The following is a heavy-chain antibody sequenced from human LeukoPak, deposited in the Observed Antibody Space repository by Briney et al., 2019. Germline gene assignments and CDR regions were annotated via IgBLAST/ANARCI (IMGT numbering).Heavy chain of an antibody. D-gene: IGHD2-15*01. CDR2: TYTSGGT. Sequence: SETLSLTCTVSGGSISSGSYYWSWIRQPAGKGLEWIGRTYTSGGTNYNPSLKSRVTISVDTSKNQFSLKLSSVTAADTAVYYCARMVVAATYFDYWGQGTLVTVSS. J-gene: IGHJ4*02. CDR1: GGSISSGSYY. V-gene: IGHV4-61*02. CDR3: ARMVVAATYFDY.